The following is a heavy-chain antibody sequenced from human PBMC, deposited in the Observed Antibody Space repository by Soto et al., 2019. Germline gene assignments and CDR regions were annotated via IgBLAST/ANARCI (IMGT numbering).Heavy chain of an antibody. J-gene: IGHJ6*02. D-gene: IGHD1-26*01. Sequence: ASVKVSCKASGYTFTGYYVHWVRQAPGQGLEWLGWINPNSGDTYLAQRFQGRVTMNRDTSIGTAYMELRGLTSDDTAEYYCAKGGAIVAAGTRVYLYNAMDVWGQGTTVTVSS. CDR3: AKGGAIVAAGTRVYLYNAMDV. CDR2: INPNSGDT. V-gene: IGHV1-2*02. CDR1: GYTFTGYY.